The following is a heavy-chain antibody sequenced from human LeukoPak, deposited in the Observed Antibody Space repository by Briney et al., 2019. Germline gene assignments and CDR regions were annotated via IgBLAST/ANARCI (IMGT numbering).Heavy chain of an antibody. V-gene: IGHV3-53*04. Sequence: PGGSLRLSCTASGFTVSSNYMSWVRLAPGKGLEWVSVIYSGGSTYYADSVKGRFTISRHNSKNTLYLQMNSLRAEDTAVYYCAREGGSYLDYWGQGTLVTVSS. J-gene: IGHJ4*02. CDR1: GFTVSSNY. CDR2: IYSGGST. CDR3: AREGGSYLDY. D-gene: IGHD1-26*01.